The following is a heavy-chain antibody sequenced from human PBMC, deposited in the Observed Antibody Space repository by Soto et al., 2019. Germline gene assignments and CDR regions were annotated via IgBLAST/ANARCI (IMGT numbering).Heavy chain of an antibody. CDR1: GFTFGSYG. J-gene: IGHJ4*02. CDR3: ARDPKTSGGQHWAFNYFDS. D-gene: IGHD7-27*01. Sequence: EVQLMESGGGLVQPGGSLRLSCAASGFTFGSYGMSWVRQAPGKGLEWVSSISASGETRFSTDSVKGRFTISRDDSKNTLYLQVDSLRPEDAAVYYCARDPKTSGGQHWAFNYFDSWGQGTLVTVSS. V-gene: IGHV3-23*01. CDR2: ISASGETR.